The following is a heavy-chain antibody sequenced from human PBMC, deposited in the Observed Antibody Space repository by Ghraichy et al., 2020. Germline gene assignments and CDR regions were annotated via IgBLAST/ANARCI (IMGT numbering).Heavy chain of an antibody. V-gene: IGHV1-18*01. CDR1: GYRFAIHA. Sequence: ASVKVSCKAAGYRFAIHATSWVRHAPVHLQKKMGWVSAYNGDTRLAFKFQGRVTLTTDTSTTTAYMDLRSLTSADTAVYYCARVWDYGDRDLPDHCGQGTL. CDR2: VSAYNGDT. J-gene: IGHJ4*02. CDR3: ARVWDYGDRDLPDH. D-gene: IGHD4-17*01.